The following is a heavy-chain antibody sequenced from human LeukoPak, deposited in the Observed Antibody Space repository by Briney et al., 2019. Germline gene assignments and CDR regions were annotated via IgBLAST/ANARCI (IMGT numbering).Heavy chain of an antibody. CDR1: GVSIINTYYY. D-gene: IGHD2-21*02. Sequence: SETLSLTCTVSGVSIINTYYYWGWIRQPPGKGLEWLGNIYYSGNTYYNPSLKSRVTISVDTSKNQFSLKLNSVTAADTAVYYCAPKVTDGFDPWGQGTLVTVSP. V-gene: IGHV4-39*01. CDR2: IYYSGNT. CDR3: APKVTDGFDP. J-gene: IGHJ5*02.